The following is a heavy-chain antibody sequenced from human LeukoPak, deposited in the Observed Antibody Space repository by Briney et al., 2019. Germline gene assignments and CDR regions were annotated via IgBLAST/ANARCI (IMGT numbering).Heavy chain of an antibody. CDR3: ARAPRVTNSRYYFDC. D-gene: IGHD1-14*01. J-gene: IGHJ4*02. V-gene: IGHV4-31*03. CDR2: IYHTGTT. Sequence: SETLSLTCTVSGGSVGSDDYYWSWIRQHPGTGLDWIGYIYHTGTTYYNPSLKSRLSISKDTSNNQFSLKLSSVTAADTAVYYCARAPRVTNSRYYFDCWGQGTLVTVSS. CDR1: GGSVGSDDYY.